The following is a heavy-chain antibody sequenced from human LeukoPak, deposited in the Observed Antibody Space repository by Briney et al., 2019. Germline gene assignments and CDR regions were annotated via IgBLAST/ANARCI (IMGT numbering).Heavy chain of an antibody. D-gene: IGHD2-15*01. CDR3: VRHSRVVAFDY. V-gene: IGHV4-59*08. CDR1: GGSISSYY. Sequence: SETLSLTCTVSGGSISSYYWSWIRQPPGKGLEWIGYIYYSGGTNYSPSLKSRLTISVDTSKNQFSLKLSSVTAADTAVYYCVRHSRVVAFDYWGQGNLVTVSS. J-gene: IGHJ4*02. CDR2: IYYSGGT.